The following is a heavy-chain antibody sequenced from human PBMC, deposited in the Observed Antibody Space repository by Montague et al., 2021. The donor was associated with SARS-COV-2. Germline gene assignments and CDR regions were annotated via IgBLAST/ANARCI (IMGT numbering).Heavy chain of an antibody. V-gene: IGHV3-66*01. J-gene: IGHJ5*02. CDR2: IYSGGTT. CDR3: ARALSFSNWFDP. CDR1: GFTVSSNH. Sequence: SLRLSCAASGFTVSSNHMSWVRQAPGKGLEWVSVIYSGGTTYYADSVKGRFTISRDSSKNTLYLQMNSLRAEDTAVYYCARALSFSNWFDPWGQGTLVTVSS. D-gene: IGHD2-2*01.